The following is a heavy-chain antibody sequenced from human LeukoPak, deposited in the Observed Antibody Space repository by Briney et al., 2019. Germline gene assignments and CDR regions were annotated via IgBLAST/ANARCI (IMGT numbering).Heavy chain of an antibody. CDR1: GGSFSGYY. CDR2: INHSGST. V-gene: IGHV4-34*01. CDR3: ARGRRYYDSSGYWY. J-gene: IGHJ4*02. D-gene: IGHD3-22*01. Sequence: PSETLSLTCAVYGGSFSGYYWSWIRQPPGKGLEWIGEINHSGSTNYNPSLKSRVTISVDTSKNQFSLKLSSVTAADTAVYYCARGRRYYDSSGYWYWGQGTLVTVPS.